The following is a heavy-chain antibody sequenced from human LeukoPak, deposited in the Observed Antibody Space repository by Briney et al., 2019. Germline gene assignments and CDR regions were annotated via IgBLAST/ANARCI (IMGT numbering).Heavy chain of an antibody. J-gene: IGHJ4*02. CDR3: ARAGWLQSFDY. CDR2: IYYRGNA. V-gene: IGHV4-39*07. CDR1: GGSISSSNYY. Sequence: NPSETLSLTCTVSGGSISSSNYYWAWIRQPPGQGLEWIGSIYYRGNAYYNPSLKSRVTISVDTSKNQFSLSLSSVTAADTAVYYCARAGWLQSFDYWGQGTLVTVSS. D-gene: IGHD5-24*01.